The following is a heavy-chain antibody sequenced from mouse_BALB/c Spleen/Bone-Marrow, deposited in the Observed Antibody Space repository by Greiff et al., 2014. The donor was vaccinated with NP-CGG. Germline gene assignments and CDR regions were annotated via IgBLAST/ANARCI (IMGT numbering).Heavy chain of an antibody. CDR1: GFNIKDTY. CDR2: IDPANGNT. D-gene: IGHD1-1*01. CDR3: ATYYYGSSWGFAY. V-gene: IGHV14-3*02. J-gene: IGHJ3*01. Sequence: EVHLVESGAELVKPGASVKLSCTASGFNIKDTYMHWVKQRPEQGLEWIGRIDPANGNTKYDPKFQGKATITADTSSNTAYLQLSSLTSEDTAVYYCATYYYGSSWGFAYWGQGTLVTVSA.